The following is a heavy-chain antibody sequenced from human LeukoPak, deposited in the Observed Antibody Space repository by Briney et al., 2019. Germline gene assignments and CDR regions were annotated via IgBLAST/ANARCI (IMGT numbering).Heavy chain of an antibody. CDR3: ARDQVVRGVIRNWFDP. D-gene: IGHD3-10*01. CDR1: GYTFTSYG. V-gene: IGHV1-69*13. CDR2: IIPIFGTE. J-gene: IGHJ5*02. Sequence: ASVKVSCKASGYTFTSYGISWVRQAPGQGLEWMGGIIPIFGTENYAQKFQGRVTITADESTSTAYMELSSLRSEDTAVYYCARDQVVRGVIRNWFDPWGQGTLVTVSS.